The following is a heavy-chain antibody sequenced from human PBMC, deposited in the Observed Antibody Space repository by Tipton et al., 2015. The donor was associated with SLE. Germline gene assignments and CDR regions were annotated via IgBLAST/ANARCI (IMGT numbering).Heavy chain of an antibody. CDR2: IYYSGST. CDR3: ARDCPLSGCPGP. D-gene: IGHD6-19*01. V-gene: IGHV4-59*11. CDR1: GGSISSHY. J-gene: IGHJ5*02. Sequence: TLSLTCTVSGGSISSHYWSWIRQPPGKGLEWIGYIYYSGSTNYNPSLKSRVTISVDTSKNQFSLKLSSVTAADTAVYYCARDCPLSGCPGPWGQGTLVTVSS.